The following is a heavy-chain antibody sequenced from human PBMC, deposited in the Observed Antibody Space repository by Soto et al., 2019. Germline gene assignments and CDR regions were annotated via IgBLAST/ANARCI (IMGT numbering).Heavy chain of an antibody. CDR3: ASRPYYYGSGTAATGYGMDV. D-gene: IGHD3-10*01. V-gene: IGHV1-69*01. CDR1: GGTFSSYA. J-gene: IGHJ6*02. CDR2: IIPIFGTA. Sequence: QVQLVQSGAEVKKPGSSVKVSCKASGGTFSSYAISWVRQAPGQGLEWMGGIIPIFGTANYAQKFQGRVQITANESTSTAYMEMSSLRSEDTAVYYCASRPYYYGSGTAATGYGMDVWGQGTTVTVSS.